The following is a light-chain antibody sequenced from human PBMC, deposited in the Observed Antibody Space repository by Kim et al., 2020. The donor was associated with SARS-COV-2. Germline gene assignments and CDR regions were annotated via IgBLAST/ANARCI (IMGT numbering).Light chain of an antibody. J-gene: IGKJ1*01. CDR1: QGISNY. V-gene: IGKV1-27*01. CDR3: QKYNSAPRT. Sequence: ASVGHSVTITCRASQGISNYLAWYQQKPGKVPKLLIYAASTLQSGVPSRFSGSGSGTDFTLTISSLQPEDVATYYCQKYNSAPRTFGQGTKVDIK. CDR2: AAS.